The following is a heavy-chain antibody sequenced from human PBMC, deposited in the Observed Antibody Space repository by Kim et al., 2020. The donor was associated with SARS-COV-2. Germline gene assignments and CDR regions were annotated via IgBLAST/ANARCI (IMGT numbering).Heavy chain of an antibody. J-gene: IGHJ6*03. CDR2: INANPGNP. D-gene: IGHD6-6*01. CDR3: ARDGEQLSPYYYYYMDV. V-gene: IGHV7-4-1*02. Sequence: EGLGWINANPGNPTYAQGFTGRFVFSLDTSVSTAYLQISSLKAEDTAVYYCARDGEQLSPYYYYYMDVWGKGTTVTVSS.